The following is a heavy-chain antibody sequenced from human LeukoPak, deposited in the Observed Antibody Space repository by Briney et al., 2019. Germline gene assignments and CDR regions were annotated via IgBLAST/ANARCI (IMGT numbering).Heavy chain of an antibody. V-gene: IGHV1-8*03. D-gene: IGHD1-1*01. CDR3: ARGRGWNDFGAFDI. CDR1: GYTFTSYD. J-gene: IGHJ3*02. Sequence: ASVKVSCKASGYTFTSYDINWVRQATGQGLEWMGWMNPNSGNTGYAQKFQGRVTITRNTSISTAYMELSSLRSEDTAVYYCARGRGWNDFGAFDIWGQGTMVTVSS. CDR2: MNPNSGNT.